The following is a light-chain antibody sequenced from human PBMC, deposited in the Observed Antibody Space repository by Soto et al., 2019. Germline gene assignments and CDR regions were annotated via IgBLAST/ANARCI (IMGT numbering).Light chain of an antibody. CDR2: EES. Sequence: DIHLTQSPSFLSASVGDRVTITCRPSQAVPNNMAWYQQKPGKPPKLLIYEESTLHSGVPSRFSGRKSGKQFTLTIHRLQPEDFATYFCPQVKNYPRTFGGGTKVDIK. CDR3: PQVKNYPRT. V-gene: IGKV1-9*01. J-gene: IGKJ4*01. CDR1: QAVPNN.